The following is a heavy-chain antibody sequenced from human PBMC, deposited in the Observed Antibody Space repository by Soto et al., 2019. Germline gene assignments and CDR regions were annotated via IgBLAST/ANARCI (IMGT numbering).Heavy chain of an antibody. J-gene: IGHJ4*02. V-gene: IGHV4-30-2*01. CDR1: GGSISSGGYS. CDR3: ARDLNRHLDY. Sequence: PSETLSLTCAVSGGSISSGGYSWSRIRQPPGKGLEWIGYIYHSGSTYYNPSLKSRVTISVDRSKNQFSLRLSSVTAADTAVYYCARDLNRHLDYWGQGTLVTVSS. CDR2: IYHSGST.